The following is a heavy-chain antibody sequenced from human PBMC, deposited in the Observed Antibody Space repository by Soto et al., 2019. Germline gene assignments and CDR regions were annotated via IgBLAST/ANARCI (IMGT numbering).Heavy chain of an antibody. CDR2: IWYDGSNK. Sequence: QVQLVESGGGVVQPGRSLRLSCAASGFTFSSYGMHWVRQAPGKGLEWVAVIWYDGSNKYYADSVKGRFTISRDNSKNTLYLQMNSLRAEDTAVYYCARPQELGRNWYFDLWGRGTLVTVSS. V-gene: IGHV3-33*01. CDR1: GFTFSSYG. CDR3: ARPQELGRNWYFDL. J-gene: IGHJ2*01. D-gene: IGHD7-27*01.